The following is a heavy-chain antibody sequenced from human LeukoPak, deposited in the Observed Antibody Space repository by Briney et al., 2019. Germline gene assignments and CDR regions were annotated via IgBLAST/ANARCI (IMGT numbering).Heavy chain of an antibody. J-gene: IGHJ4*02. Sequence: PSETLSLTCAVYGGSFSGYYWSWIRQPPGKGLEWIGEINHSGSTNYNPSLKSRVTISVDTSKNQFSLKLSSVTAADTAVYYCARLSYSGSQLGYYYWGQGTLVTVSS. CDR1: GGSFSGYY. V-gene: IGHV4-34*01. D-gene: IGHD1-26*01. CDR3: ARLSYSGSQLGYYY. CDR2: INHSGST.